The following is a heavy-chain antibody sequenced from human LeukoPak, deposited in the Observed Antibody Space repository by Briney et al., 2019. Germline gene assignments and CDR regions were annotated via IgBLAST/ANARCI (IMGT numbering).Heavy chain of an antibody. Sequence: GGSLRLSCAASGYTLSDFRVNWVRQAPGEGLEWVSSISVRSNYRYYADSVRGRFTISRDDAKDSLFLQMNSLRAEDTAVYFCVRLRRNNDRSGYYYYYDYWGQGTLVTVSS. J-gene: IGHJ4*02. CDR1: GYTLSDFR. D-gene: IGHD3-22*01. CDR2: ISVRSNYR. V-gene: IGHV3-21*01. CDR3: VRLRRNNDRSGYYYYYDY.